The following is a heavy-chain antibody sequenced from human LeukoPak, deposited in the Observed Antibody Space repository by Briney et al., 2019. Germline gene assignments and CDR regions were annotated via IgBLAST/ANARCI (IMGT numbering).Heavy chain of an antibody. CDR3: AKEHGSGSYFDY. CDR2: IQYDGSNK. D-gene: IGHD3-10*01. CDR1: EFTFSNYG. V-gene: IGHV3-30*02. Sequence: PGGSLRLSCAASEFTFSNYGMHWVRQAPGKGLEWVAFIQYDGSNKYYGNSVKGRFTISRDTSKNKLYLQMNSLRVQETAVYYCAKEHGSGSYFDYWGQGTLVTVSS. J-gene: IGHJ4*02.